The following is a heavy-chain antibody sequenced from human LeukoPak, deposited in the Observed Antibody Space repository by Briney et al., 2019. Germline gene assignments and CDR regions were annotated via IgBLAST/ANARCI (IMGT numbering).Heavy chain of an antibody. D-gene: IGHD1-26*01. CDR1: GFTFSSHW. J-gene: IGHJ4*02. CDR3: ARGATYAYYQDY. V-gene: IGHV3-74*01. CDR2: IKYDASST. Sequence: TGGSLRLSCAESGFTFSSHWMHWVRQAPGKGLVWVSRIKYDASSTSYADSVKGRFTISRDNAKNTLYLQMNSLRAEDTAVYYCARGATYAYYQDYWGQGTLVTVSS.